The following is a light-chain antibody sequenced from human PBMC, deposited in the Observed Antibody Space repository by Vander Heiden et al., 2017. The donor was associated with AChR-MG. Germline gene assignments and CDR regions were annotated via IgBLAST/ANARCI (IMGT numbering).Light chain of an antibody. CDR1: SSDVGGYNY. J-gene: IGLJ2*01. V-gene: IGLV2-14*03. Sequence: QSALTQPASVSGSPGQSVTISCTATSSDVGGYNYVSWYQQHPGKAPNIMIYDGSNRPSGVSNRFSGSTSGNTASLTISGLQAEDEADYYCSSYTSSSTLEVVFGGGTKLTVL. CDR2: DGS. CDR3: SSYTSSSTLEVV.